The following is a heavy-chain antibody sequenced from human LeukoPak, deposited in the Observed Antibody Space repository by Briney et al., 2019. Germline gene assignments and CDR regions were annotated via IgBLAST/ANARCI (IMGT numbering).Heavy chain of an antibody. CDR2: IYHSGST. CDR3: ARAHYGDYVLGWFDP. D-gene: IGHD4-17*01. Sequence: PPETLSLTCAVSGYSISSGYYWGWIRQPPGKGLEWIGSIYHSGSTYYNPSLKSRVTISVDTSKNQFSLKLSSVTAADTAVYYCARAHYGDYVLGWFDPWGQGTLVTVSS. V-gene: IGHV4-38-2*01. CDR1: GYSISSGYY. J-gene: IGHJ5*02.